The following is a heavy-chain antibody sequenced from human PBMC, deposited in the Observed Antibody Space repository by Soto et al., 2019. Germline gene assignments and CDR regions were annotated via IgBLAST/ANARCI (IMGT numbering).Heavy chain of an antibody. V-gene: IGHV4-30-4*01. D-gene: IGHD2-2*02. CDR3: ARESAIVVVPAAIRWFDP. CDR2: IYYSGST. CDR1: GGSISSGDYY. J-gene: IGHJ5*02. Sequence: PSGTLSLTCTVSGGSISSGDYYWIGIRQPPGKVLEWIGYIYYSGSTYYNPSLKSRVTISVDTSKSQFSLKLSSVTAADTAVYYCARESAIVVVPAAIRWFDPWGQGTLVTVSS.